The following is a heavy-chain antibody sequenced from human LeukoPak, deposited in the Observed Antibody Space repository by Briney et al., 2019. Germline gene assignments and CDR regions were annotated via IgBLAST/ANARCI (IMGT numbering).Heavy chain of an antibody. Sequence: SVKVSCKASGGTFSSYTISWVRQAPGQGLEWMGRIIPILGIANYAQKFQGRGTITADKSTSTAYMELSSLRSEDTAVYYCAREVSVVPAAVGAFDIWGQGTMVTVSS. V-gene: IGHV1-69*04. CDR2: IIPILGIA. D-gene: IGHD2-2*01. J-gene: IGHJ3*02. CDR3: AREVSVVPAAVGAFDI. CDR1: GGTFSSYT.